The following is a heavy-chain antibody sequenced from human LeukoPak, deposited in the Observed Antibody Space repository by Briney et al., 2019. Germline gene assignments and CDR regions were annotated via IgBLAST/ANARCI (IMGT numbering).Heavy chain of an antibody. CDR1: GGSISSYY. CDR2: VYTSGTT. Sequence: PSETLSLTCAVSGGSISSYYWSWIRQPPGKGLEWIGGVYTSGTTNYNPSLKSRVTISVDTSNNQFSLRFISVPAADAAAFYCAIDSKYWGKGTLVPVSS. J-gene: IGHJ4*02. CDR3: AIDSKY. V-gene: IGHV4-4*07.